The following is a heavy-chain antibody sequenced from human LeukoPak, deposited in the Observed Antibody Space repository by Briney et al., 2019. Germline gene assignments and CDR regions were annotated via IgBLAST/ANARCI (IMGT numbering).Heavy chain of an antibody. CDR1: GYSFISYW. CDR2: IHPGNSET. CDR3: VTHNHYAFEY. V-gene: IGHV5-51*01. D-gene: IGHD1-14*01. Sequence: RGESLKISCEASGYSFISYWIGWVRQMPGKGLEWVAIIHPGNSETRYSPSFQGQVSISADKSISTAYLQWSSLKASDTAMYYCVTHNHYAFEYLGQGTLVAVSS. J-gene: IGHJ4*02.